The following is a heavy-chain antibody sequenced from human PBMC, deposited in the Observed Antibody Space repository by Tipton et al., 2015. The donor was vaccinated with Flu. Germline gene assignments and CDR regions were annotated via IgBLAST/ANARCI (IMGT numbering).Heavy chain of an antibody. Sequence: VQLVQSGAEVKKPGASVKVSCKASGYTFTSYGISWVRQAPGQGLEWMGWISAYNGNTNYAQKLQGRVTMTTDTSTSAAYMELRSLRSDDTAVYYCARDELLRYNYYYYGMDVWGQGTTVTVSS. CDR3: ARDELLRYNYYYYGMDV. J-gene: IGHJ6*02. V-gene: IGHV1-18*01. CDR2: ISAYNGNT. CDR1: GYTFTSYG. D-gene: IGHD5-24*01.